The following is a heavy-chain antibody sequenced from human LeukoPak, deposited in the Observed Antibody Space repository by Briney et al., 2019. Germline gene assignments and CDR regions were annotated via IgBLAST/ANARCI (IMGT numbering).Heavy chain of an antibody. V-gene: IGHV4-39*07. Sequence: SETLSLTCTVSGGSINTPNYYWGWIRQTPGKGLEWIGNIFYSGGTYYSPSLTSRVTISLDTSRNQFSLKLNSVTAADTAVYYCAKSNGXGLVDIXXXGTMVTV. CDR2: IFYSGGT. CDR3: AKSNGXGLVDI. D-gene: IGHD2-2*01. CDR1: GGSINTPNYY. J-gene: IGHJ3*02.